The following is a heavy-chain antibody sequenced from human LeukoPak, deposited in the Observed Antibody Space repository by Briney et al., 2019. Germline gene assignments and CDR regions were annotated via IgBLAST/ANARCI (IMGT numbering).Heavy chain of an antibody. CDR1: GFTFSKYA. D-gene: IGHD2-21*02. J-gene: IGHJ3*02. V-gene: IGHV3-30-3*01. Sequence: GGSLRLSCAASGFTFSKYAFHWVRQAPGKGLEWVAIIAYDGSHKYYADSVKGRFSISRDNARNSLYLQMNSLRAEDTAIYYCARDGTASQKAFDIWGQGTKVTVSS. CDR3: ARDGTASQKAFDI. CDR2: IAYDGSHK.